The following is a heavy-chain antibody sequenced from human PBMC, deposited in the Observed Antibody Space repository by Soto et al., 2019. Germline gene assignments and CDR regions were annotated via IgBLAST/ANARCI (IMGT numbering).Heavy chain of an antibody. CDR3: ARGRGFGSYYGSGSYYNVNHFDY. J-gene: IGHJ4*02. V-gene: IGHV4-34*01. Sequence: PSETLSLTCAVYGGSFSGYYWSWIRQPPGKGLEWIGEINHSGSTNYNPSLKSRVTISVDTSKNQFSLKLSSVTAADTAVYYCARGRGFGSYYGSGSYYNVNHFDYWGQGTLVTVSS. D-gene: IGHD3-10*01. CDR2: INHSGST. CDR1: GGSFSGYY.